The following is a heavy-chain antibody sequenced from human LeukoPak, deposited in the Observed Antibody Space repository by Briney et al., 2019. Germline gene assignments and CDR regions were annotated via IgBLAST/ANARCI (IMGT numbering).Heavy chain of an antibody. J-gene: IGHJ4*02. Sequence: PSETLSLTCTVSGGSISSYYWSWIRQPPGKGLEWIGYIYHSGSTDYNPSLKSRVTISVDTSKNQFSLRLSSVTAADTAVYYCARGRRPYYFDYWGQGIKVTVSS. V-gene: IGHV4-59*01. CDR1: GGSISSYY. CDR2: IYHSGST. CDR3: ARGRRPYYFDY.